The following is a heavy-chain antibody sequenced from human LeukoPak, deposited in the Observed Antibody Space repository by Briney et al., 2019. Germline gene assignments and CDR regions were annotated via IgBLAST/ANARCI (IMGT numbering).Heavy chain of an antibody. D-gene: IGHD1-26*01. CDR2: ISSSSSYI. V-gene: IGHV3-21*01. J-gene: IGHJ6*02. CDR3: AWIVGATTGYYGMDG. CDR1: GFTFSSYS. Sequence: GGSLRLSCAASGFTFSSYSMNWVRQAPGKGLEWVSSISSSSSYIYYADSVKGRFTISRDNAKNSLYLQMNSLRAEDTAVYYCAWIVGATTGYYGMDGWGQGTTVTISS.